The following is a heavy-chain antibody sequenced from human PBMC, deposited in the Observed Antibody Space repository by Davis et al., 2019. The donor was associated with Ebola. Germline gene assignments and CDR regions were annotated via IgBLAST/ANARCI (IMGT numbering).Heavy chain of an antibody. V-gene: IGHV3-11*01. J-gene: IGHJ6*02. CDR1: GFTFSDYY. D-gene: IGHD6-13*01. Sequence: GESLKISCAASGFTFSDYYMSWIRPAPGKGLEWVSYISSSGSTIYYADSVKGRFTISRDNAKNSLYLQMNSLRAEDTAVYYCARKFPPYSSSWYLSGMDVWGQGTTVTVSS. CDR2: ISSSGSTI. CDR3: ARKFPPYSSSWYLSGMDV.